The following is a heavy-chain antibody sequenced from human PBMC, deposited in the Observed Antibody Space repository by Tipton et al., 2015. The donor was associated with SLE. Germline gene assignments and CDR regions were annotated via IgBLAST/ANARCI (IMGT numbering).Heavy chain of an antibody. D-gene: IGHD5-18*01. Sequence: SLRLSCAASGFTFSSYAMNWVRQAPGKGLEWVAVISYEENTQYYADSVKGRFTISRDNSKNTLYLQMNSLKTEDTAMYYCTTDSAMVDATDHWGQGTLVSVSS. CDR2: ISYEENTQ. CDR3: TTDSAMVDATDH. CDR1: GFTFSSYA. J-gene: IGHJ5*02. V-gene: IGHV3-30*03.